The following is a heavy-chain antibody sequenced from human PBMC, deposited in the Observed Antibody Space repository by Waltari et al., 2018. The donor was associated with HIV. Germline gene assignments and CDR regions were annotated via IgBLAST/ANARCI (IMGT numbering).Heavy chain of an antibody. CDR3: ATDSRDCSGGSCPGGY. V-gene: IGHV1-24*01. CDR2: VDPEDGET. CDR1: GYTLTELS. Sequence: QVQLVQSGAEVKKPGASVKVSCKVSGYTLTELSMHWVRQAPGKGLEWMGGVDPEDGETSYAQKCQGRVTMTEDTSTDTAYMELSSLRSEDTAVYYCATDSRDCSGGSCPGGYWGQGTLVTVSS. D-gene: IGHD2-15*01. J-gene: IGHJ4*02.